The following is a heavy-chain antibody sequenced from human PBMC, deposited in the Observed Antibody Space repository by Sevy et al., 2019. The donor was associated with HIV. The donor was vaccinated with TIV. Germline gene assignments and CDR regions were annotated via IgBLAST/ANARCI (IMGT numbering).Heavy chain of an antibody. CDR1: GGTFSSYA. D-gene: IGHD6-13*01. V-gene: IGHV1-69*13. J-gene: IGHJ4*02. CDR2: IIPIFGTA. CDR3: ARSVAAAGTRGRGDY. Sequence: ASVKVSCKASGGTFSSYAINWVRQAPGQGLEWMGGIIPIFGTANYAQKFQGRVTITADESTSTAYMELSSLRSEDTAVYYCARSVAAAGTRGRGDYWGQGTLVTVSS.